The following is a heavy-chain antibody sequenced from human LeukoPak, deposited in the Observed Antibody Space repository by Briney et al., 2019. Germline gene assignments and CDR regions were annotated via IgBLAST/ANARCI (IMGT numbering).Heavy chain of an antibody. D-gene: IGHD3-16*01. CDR3: ARLRGGAWEYFDY. CDR2: IYDSGST. J-gene: IGHJ4*02. V-gene: IGHV4-59*01. Sequence: SETLSLTCTVSGGSISSYRWSWIRQPPGKGLEWIGYIYDSGSTNYNPSLKSRVTISVDTSKNQFSLKLSSVTAADAAVYYCARLRGGAWEYFDYWGQGTLDTVSS. CDR1: GGSISSYR.